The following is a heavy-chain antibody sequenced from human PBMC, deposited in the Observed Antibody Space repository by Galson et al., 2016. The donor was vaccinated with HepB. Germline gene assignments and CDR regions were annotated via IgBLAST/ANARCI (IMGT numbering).Heavy chain of an antibody. J-gene: IGHJ6*03. D-gene: IGHD3-16*01. V-gene: IGHV4-59*01. CDR1: RGSITDYS. Sequence: ETLSLTCSVSRGSITDYSWSWIRQSPGRGLEWVGSISHSGGANYNPSLESRVTMSLDTSESHFSLSLNSVTAADTAVYYCARNRGPYSYYFYMDVWGRGTTVTVSS. CDR3: ARNRGPYSYYFYMDV. CDR2: ISHSGGA.